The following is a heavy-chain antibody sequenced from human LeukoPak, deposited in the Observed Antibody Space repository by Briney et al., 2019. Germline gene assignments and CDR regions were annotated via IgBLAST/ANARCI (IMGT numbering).Heavy chain of an antibody. CDR2: INPYNGDT. CDR1: GYTFTSYY. D-gene: IGHD6-19*01. V-gene: IGHV1-3*01. CDR3: ARGSSSDWPLEY. J-gene: IGHJ4*02. Sequence: ASVKVSCKASGYTFTSYYMHWVRQAPGQRLEWMGWINPYNGDTEYSQKLQGRVTITKDTSASTAYMNLSTLRYEDTAVYYCARGSSSDWPLEYWGRGILVTVSS.